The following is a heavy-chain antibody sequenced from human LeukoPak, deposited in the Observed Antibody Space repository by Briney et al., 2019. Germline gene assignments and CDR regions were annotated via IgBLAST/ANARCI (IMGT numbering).Heavy chain of an antibody. V-gene: IGHV1-46*01. D-gene: IGHD3-16*01. J-gene: IGHJ4*02. CDR1: GYNFSSYY. Sequence: APVKLSCKASGYNFSSYYIQWVRQDPGQGLEWMGLLNPSRGTTAYAPKFQGRVTMTRDTSSNTVYMELRGLRSDDTAIYYCARDATRGIGGSYDLDFWGQGSLVTVSS. CDR2: LNPSRGTT. CDR3: ARDATRGIGGSYDLDF.